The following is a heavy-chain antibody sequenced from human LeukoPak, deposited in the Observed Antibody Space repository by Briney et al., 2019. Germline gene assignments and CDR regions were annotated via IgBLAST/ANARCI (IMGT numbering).Heavy chain of an antibody. J-gene: IGHJ4*02. CDR3: ILASAGPAY. D-gene: IGHD6-13*01. CDR1: GFTFGDFP. CDR2: IRRKADGGTT. Sequence: GGSLRLSCTVSGFTFGDFPMSWVRQAPGKGLEWVGFIRRKADGGTTEYAASVKGRFTISRDDSKSIAYLQMNSLKTEDTAVYYCILASAGPAYWGQGTLVTVSS. V-gene: IGHV3-49*04.